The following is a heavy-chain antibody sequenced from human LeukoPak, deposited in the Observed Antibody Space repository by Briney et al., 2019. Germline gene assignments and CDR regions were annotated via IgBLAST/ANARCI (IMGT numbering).Heavy chain of an antibody. CDR2: ISWDGGST. Sequence: GGSLRLSCAASGFTLDDYAMHWVRQAPGKGLEWVSLISWDGGSTYYADSVKGRFTISRDNSKNSLYLQMNGLRAEDTALYYCAKASRGVVQNPDFDYWGQGTLVTVSS. CDR3: AKASRGVVQNPDFDY. D-gene: IGHD3-10*01. J-gene: IGHJ4*02. CDR1: GFTLDDYA. V-gene: IGHV3-43D*04.